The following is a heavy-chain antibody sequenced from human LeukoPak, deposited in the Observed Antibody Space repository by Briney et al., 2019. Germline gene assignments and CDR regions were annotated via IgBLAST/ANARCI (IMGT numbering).Heavy chain of an antibody. CDR3: AKDKATVAAKGPFDY. Sequence: GGSLRLSCAASEFIFSNYAMTWVRQAPGKGLERASSISGSGATTYYADSVKGRFTISRDNSKNTLFLQFNSLRAEDTAVYYCAKDKATVAAKGPFDYWGQGTLVTVSS. V-gene: IGHV3-23*01. CDR2: ISGSGATT. D-gene: IGHD2-15*01. J-gene: IGHJ4*02. CDR1: EFIFSNYA.